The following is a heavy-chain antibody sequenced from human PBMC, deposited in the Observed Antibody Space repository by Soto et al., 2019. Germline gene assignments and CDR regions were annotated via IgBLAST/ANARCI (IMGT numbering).Heavy chain of an antibody. J-gene: IGHJ6*02. CDR2: INAYNGNT. CDR1: GYSFTRYG. CDR3: AMVDVYVTPSPQDV. Sequence: QVQLVQSGAEVKNPGASVKVSCKASGYSFTRYGIGWARQAPGQGLEWMGWINAYNGNTNYAQNLQGRLTLTTDTSPTTAYMELRSLRSNDTAIYYCAMVDVYVTPSPQDVRGQGTTVTVSS. D-gene: IGHD3-16*01. V-gene: IGHV1-18*01.